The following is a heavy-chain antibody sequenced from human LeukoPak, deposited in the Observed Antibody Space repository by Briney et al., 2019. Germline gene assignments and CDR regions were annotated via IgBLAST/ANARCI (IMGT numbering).Heavy chain of an antibody. J-gene: IGHJ4*02. D-gene: IGHD2-15*01. Sequence: GGYLRLSCASSGFTFSSYAMSWVRQAPGNGLEWVSAISGIGCRTYYADSVKGRFTISRDNSKNTLYLQMNSLRAEDTAVYYCAKVIVVVVAAARGFDYWGQGTLVTVSS. CDR3: AKVIVVVVAAARGFDY. V-gene: IGHV3-23*01. CDR2: ISGIGCRT. CDR1: GFTFSSYA.